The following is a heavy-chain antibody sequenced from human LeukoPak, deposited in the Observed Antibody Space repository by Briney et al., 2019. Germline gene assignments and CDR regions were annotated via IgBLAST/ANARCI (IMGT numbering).Heavy chain of an antibody. Sequence: PSETLSLTCAVYGGSFSGYYWSWIRQPPGKGLEWIGEINHSGSTNYNPSLKSRVTISVDTSKNRFSLKLSSVTAADTAVYYCARGMCSGGSCPPGYYFDYWGQGTLVTVSS. CDR3: ARGMCSGGSCPPGYYFDY. J-gene: IGHJ4*02. V-gene: IGHV4-34*01. D-gene: IGHD2-15*01. CDR2: INHSGST. CDR1: GGSFSGYY.